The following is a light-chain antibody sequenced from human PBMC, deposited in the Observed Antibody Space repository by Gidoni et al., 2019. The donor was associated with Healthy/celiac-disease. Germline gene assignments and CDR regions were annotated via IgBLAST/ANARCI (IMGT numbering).Light chain of an antibody. CDR1: SSDVGGYNF. V-gene: IGLV2-14*01. J-gene: IGLJ2*01. CDR3: SSYTSSSTLLVI. Sequence: QSALTQPASVSGSPGQSITISCTGTSSDVGGYNFVSWYQQHPGKVPKLMIYDVSNRPSGVSNRFSGSKSGNTASLTISGLQADDEADYYCSSYTSSSTLLVIFGGGTKLTVL. CDR2: DVS.